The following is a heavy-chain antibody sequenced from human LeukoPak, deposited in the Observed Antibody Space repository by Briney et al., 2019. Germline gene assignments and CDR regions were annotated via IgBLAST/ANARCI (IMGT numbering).Heavy chain of an antibody. D-gene: IGHD5-18*01. CDR3: ARGDVDTAMVTRRSRIWFGESPYGMDV. CDR2: ISSSGSTI. Sequence: PGGSLRLSCAASGFTFSDYYMSWIRQAPGKGLEWVSYISSSGSTIYYADSVKGRFTISRDNAKNSLYLQMNSLRAEDTAVHYCARGDVDTAMVTRRSRIWFGESPYGMDVWGQGTTVTVSS. J-gene: IGHJ6*02. V-gene: IGHV3-11*01. CDR1: GFTFSDYY.